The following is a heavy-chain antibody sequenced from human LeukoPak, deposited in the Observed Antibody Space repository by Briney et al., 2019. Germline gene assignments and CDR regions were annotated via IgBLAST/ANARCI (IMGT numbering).Heavy chain of an antibody. J-gene: IGHJ5*02. CDR1: GGTFSSYA. V-gene: IGHV1-2*02. Sequence: ASVRVSCKASGGTFSSYAISWVRQAPGQGLERMGWINPNSGGTNYAQKFQGRVTMTRDTSISTAYMELSRLRSDDTAVYYCARWAVAGTSWFDPWGQGTLVTVSS. CDR3: ARWAVAGTSWFDP. D-gene: IGHD6-19*01. CDR2: INPNSGGT.